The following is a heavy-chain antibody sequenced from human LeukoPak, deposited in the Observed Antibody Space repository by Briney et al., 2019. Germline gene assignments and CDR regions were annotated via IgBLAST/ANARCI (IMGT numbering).Heavy chain of an antibody. J-gene: IGHJ3*02. V-gene: IGHV3-21*01. D-gene: IGHD3-9*01. Sequence: GGSLRLSCAVSGFTFSSYDMSWVRQAQGKGLEWVSSISSSSSYIYYADSVKGRFTISRDNAKSSLYLQMNSLRAEDTAVYYCARAYYDILTGYYDAFDIWGQGTMVTVSS. CDR1: GFTFSSYD. CDR3: ARAYYDILTGYYDAFDI. CDR2: ISSSSSYI.